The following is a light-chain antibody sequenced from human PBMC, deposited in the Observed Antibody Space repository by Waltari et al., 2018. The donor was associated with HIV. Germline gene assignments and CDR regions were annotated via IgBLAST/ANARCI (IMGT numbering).Light chain of an antibody. CDR3: QQSYRSWT. CDR2: AAS. V-gene: IGKV1-39*01. J-gene: IGKJ1*01. Sequence: DIQMTQSPSSLSASVGDRVTITCRTSQTISDFLNWYQQKPGKAPKLLIYAASSLQGGVPSRFSGRGAGTDFTLTISSLQPEDFATYYCQQSYRSWTFGQGTKVEIK. CDR1: QTISDF.